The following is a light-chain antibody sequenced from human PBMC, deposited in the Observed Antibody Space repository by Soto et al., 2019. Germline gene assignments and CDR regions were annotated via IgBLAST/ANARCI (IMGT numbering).Light chain of an antibody. CDR2: AAN. CDR3: QQSYNTPFT. V-gene: IGKV1-39*01. Sequence: DIHMIQSPSSLSASVGESLTISCRASQSMSTHLNWYQQRPGKAPKLLIYAANGLERGVPSRFSGSGSGTEFTLAISNLRPEDFATYFCQQSYNTPFTFGQGTRVE. J-gene: IGKJ5*01. CDR1: QSMSTH.